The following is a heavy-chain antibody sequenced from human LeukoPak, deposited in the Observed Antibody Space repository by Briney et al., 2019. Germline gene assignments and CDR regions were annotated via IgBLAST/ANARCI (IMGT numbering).Heavy chain of an antibody. Sequence: PSETLSLTCTVSGGSISSYYWSWVRQPARKGLEGIGRIYTSGSTNYNPSLTSRVTMSVGTSKNQFSLKLSSVTAADTVVYYCARIAVGVSMDVWGQGTTVTVSS. CDR1: GGSISSYY. CDR2: IYTSGST. D-gene: IGHD6-19*01. J-gene: IGHJ6*02. CDR3: ARIAVGVSMDV. V-gene: IGHV4-4*07.